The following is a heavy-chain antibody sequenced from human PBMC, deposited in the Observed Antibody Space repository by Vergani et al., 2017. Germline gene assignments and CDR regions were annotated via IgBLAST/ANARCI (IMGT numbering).Heavy chain of an antibody. Sequence: EVQLLESGGGLVQPGGSLRLSCAASGFTFSSYAMSWVRQAPGKGLEWVSAISGSGGSTYYADSVKGRFTISRDNSKNTLYLQMNRLRAEDTAVYYCAKISSSQSWYFDYWGQGTLVTVSS. CDR1: GFTFSSYA. J-gene: IGHJ4*02. D-gene: IGHD6-6*01. V-gene: IGHV3-23*01. CDR3: AKISSSQSWYFDY. CDR2: ISGSGGST.